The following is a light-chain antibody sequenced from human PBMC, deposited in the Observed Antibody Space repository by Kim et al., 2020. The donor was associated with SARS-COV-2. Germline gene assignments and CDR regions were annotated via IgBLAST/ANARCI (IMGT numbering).Light chain of an antibody. CDR2: GKN. V-gene: IGLV3-19*01. J-gene: IGLJ2*01. Sequence: SSELTQDPAVSVALGQTVRITCQGDSLRSYYATWYQQKPGQAPIVVNYGKNNRPSGIPDRFSGSSSGNTASLTITGTQAGDEADYYCNSRDSNDNVVFGG. CDR3: NSRDSNDNVV. CDR1: SLRSYY.